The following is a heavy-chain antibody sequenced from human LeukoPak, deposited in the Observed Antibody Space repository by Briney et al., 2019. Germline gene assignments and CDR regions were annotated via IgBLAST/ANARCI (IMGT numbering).Heavy chain of an antibody. D-gene: IGHD1/OR15-1a*01. J-gene: IGHJ3*02. CDR3: AREVNIQADSDAFDI. Sequence: TLSLTCTVSGGPFRSRNYLWRWIRQTPGEGLEWIGYISYSGSAYYNPSLKSRVTISIDTSNSQFSLRLRSVTAADTAVYYCAREVNIQADSDAFDIWGPGTTVTGSS. CDR2: ISYSGSA. CDR1: GGPFRSRNYL. V-gene: IGHV4-30-4*08.